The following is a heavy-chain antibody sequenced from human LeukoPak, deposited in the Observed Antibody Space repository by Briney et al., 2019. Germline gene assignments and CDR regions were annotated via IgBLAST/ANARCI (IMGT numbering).Heavy chain of an antibody. V-gene: IGHV4-34*01. CDR1: GGSFSGYY. D-gene: IGHD4-17*01. CDR3: ARGLPATTVTSANYYGMDV. Sequence: SETLSLTFAVYGGSFSGYYWSWIRQPPGKGLEWIGEINHSGSTNYNPSLKSRVTISVDTSKNQFSLKLSSVTAADTAVYYCARGLPATTVTSANYYGMDVWGRGTTVTVSS. J-gene: IGHJ6*02. CDR2: INHSGST.